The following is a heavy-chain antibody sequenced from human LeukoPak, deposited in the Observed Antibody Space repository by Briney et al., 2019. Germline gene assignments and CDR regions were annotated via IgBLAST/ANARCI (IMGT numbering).Heavy chain of an antibody. Sequence: SGGSLRLSCAASGFTFSSYSMNWVRQAPGKGLEWVSSISSSSSYIYYADSVKGRFTISRGNAKNSLYLQMNSLRAEDTAVYYCARVGYYDSSGYYWGQGNLVTVSS. CDR3: ARVGYYDSSGYY. V-gene: IGHV3-21*01. D-gene: IGHD3-22*01. J-gene: IGHJ4*02. CDR1: GFTFSSYS. CDR2: ISSSSSYI.